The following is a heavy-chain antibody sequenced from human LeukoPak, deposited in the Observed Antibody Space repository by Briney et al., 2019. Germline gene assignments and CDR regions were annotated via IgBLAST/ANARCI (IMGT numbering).Heavy chain of an antibody. V-gene: IGHV3-21*01. Sequence: PGGSLRLSCAASGFTFSSYWMHWVRQAPGKGLEWVSSISSSSSYIYYADSVKGRFTISRDNAKNSLYLQMNSLRAEDTAVYYCARSLLMVRGVIKDYYYYGMDVWGQGTTVTVSS. CDR2: ISSSSSYI. J-gene: IGHJ6*02. D-gene: IGHD3-10*01. CDR3: ARSLLMVRGVIKDYYYYGMDV. CDR1: GFTFSSYW.